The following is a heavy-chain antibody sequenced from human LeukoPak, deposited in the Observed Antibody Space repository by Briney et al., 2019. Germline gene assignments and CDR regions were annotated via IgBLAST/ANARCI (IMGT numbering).Heavy chain of an antibody. Sequence: PSETLSLTCTVSGGSISSSSYYWGWIRQPPGTGLEWIGYIHYSGSTNYNPSLKSRVTISVDTSKNQFSLKLSSVTAADTAVYYCARSTRSWFDPWGQGTLVTVSS. J-gene: IGHJ5*02. CDR2: IHYSGST. CDR1: GGSISSSSYY. D-gene: IGHD3-10*01. V-gene: IGHV4-61*05. CDR3: ARSTRSWFDP.